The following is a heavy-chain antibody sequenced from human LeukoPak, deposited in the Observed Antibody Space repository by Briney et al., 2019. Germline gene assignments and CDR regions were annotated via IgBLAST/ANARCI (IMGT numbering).Heavy chain of an antibody. J-gene: IGHJ4*02. CDR1: GGSINFYY. V-gene: IGHV4-4*07. D-gene: IGHD6-6*01. Sequence: SETLSLTCTVSGGSINFYYWSWIRQPAGKGLEWIGRIYSTGSTNYNPSLKSRVTISVDTSKNQFSLKLSSVTAADTAVYYCARVGITARPNFDYWGQGTLVTVSS. CDR3: ARVGITARPNFDY. CDR2: IYSTGST.